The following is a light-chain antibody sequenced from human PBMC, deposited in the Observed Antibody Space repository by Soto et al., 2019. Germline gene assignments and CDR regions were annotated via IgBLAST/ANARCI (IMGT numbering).Light chain of an antibody. V-gene: IGKV3D-15*01. CDR3: QQYKDWPPLT. CDR2: GAS. J-gene: IGKJ4*01. Sequence: EIVMTQSPVTLSASPGERVTLSCRASQSVNINLAWYQQRPGQAPRVLIYGASNRASGIPDRFSGRGSRTDFTLTISSLEPDDFALYYCQQYKDWPPLTFGGGTRVEIK. CDR1: QSVNIN.